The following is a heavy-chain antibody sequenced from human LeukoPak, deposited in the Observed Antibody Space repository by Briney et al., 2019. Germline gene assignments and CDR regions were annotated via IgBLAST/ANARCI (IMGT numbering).Heavy chain of an antibody. J-gene: IGHJ4*02. CDR3: ARGLNPLPGYSSSPHPSLSYYFDY. CDR1: GGSFSGYY. D-gene: IGHD6-6*01. Sequence: SETLSLTCAVYGGSFSGYYWSWIRQPPGKGLEWIGEINHSGSTNYNPSLKSRVTISVDTSKNQFSLKLSSVTAADTAVYYCARGLNPLPGYSSSPHPSLSYYFDYWGQGTLVTVSS. V-gene: IGHV4-34*01. CDR2: INHSGST.